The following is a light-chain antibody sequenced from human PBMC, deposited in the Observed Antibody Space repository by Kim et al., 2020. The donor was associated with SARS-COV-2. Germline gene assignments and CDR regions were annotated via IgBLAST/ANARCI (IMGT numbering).Light chain of an antibody. CDR2: GAS. Sequence: ATLSLSPGERATLSCRASQSVTNNLAWYQQKPGQAPRLLIYGASTRATGIPARFSGSGSGTGFTLTISSLEPEDFAVYHCQQRGSFGQGTRLEIK. J-gene: IGKJ5*01. CDR1: QSVTNN. CDR3: QQRGS. V-gene: IGKV3-11*01.